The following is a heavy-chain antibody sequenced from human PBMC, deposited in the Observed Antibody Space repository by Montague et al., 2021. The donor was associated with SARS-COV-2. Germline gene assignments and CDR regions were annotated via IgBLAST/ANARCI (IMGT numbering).Heavy chain of an antibody. V-gene: IGHV4-39*01. CDR2: IYYSGST. CDR1: GGSISSSSYY. Sequence: SETLSLTCTVSGGSISSSSYYWGWIRQPPGKGLEWIGSIYYSGSTYYNPSLKSRVTISVDTSKNQFSLKLSSVTAADTAVYYCARLEDYYDSRIGAFDIWGQGTMGTVSS. CDR3: ARLEDYYDSRIGAFDI. D-gene: IGHD3-22*01. J-gene: IGHJ3*02.